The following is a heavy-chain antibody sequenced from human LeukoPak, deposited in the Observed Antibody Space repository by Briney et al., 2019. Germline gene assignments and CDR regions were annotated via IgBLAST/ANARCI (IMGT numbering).Heavy chain of an antibody. CDR1: GGSISSGGYY. CDR2: IYYSGSA. CDR3: AGFIVVVTAWFDP. Sequence: SETLSLTCTVSGGSISSGGYYWSWIRQHPGKGLEWIGYIYYSGSAYYNPSLKSRVTILVDTSKNQFSLKLSSVTAADTAVYYCAGFIVVVTAWFDPWGQGTLVTVSS. V-gene: IGHV4-31*03. D-gene: IGHD2-21*02. J-gene: IGHJ5*02.